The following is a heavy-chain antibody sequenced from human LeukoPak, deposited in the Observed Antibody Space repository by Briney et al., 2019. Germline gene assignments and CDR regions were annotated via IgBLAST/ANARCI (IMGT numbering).Heavy chain of an antibody. Sequence: ASVKVSCKASGYTCTGYYMHWVRQAPGQGLEWMGWINPNSGGTNYAQKFQGWVTMTRDTSISTAYMELSRLRSDDTAVYYCARDSMQQLAPTYLFDYWGQGTLVTVSS. CDR2: INPNSGGT. D-gene: IGHD6-13*01. V-gene: IGHV1-2*04. CDR3: ARDSMQQLAPTYLFDY. CDR1: GYTCTGYY. J-gene: IGHJ4*02.